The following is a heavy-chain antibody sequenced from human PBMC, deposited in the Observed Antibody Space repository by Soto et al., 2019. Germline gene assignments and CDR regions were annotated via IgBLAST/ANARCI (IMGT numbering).Heavy chain of an antibody. Sequence: GASVKVSCKASGYTFSNYGISWVRQAPGQGLEWMGWISGYNGVTNYPQKLQGRVTMTTDTSTSTAYMELRSLTSDDTAVYYCARDSVGTTGSLLYFDCWGQGALVTVSS. J-gene: IGHJ4*02. CDR1: GYTFSNYG. CDR3: ARDSVGTTGSLLYFDC. CDR2: ISGYNGVT. V-gene: IGHV1-18*04. D-gene: IGHD2-2*01.